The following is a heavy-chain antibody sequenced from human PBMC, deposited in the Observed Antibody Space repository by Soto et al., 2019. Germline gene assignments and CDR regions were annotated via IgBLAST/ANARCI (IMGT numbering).Heavy chain of an antibody. J-gene: IGHJ4*02. D-gene: IGHD2-15*01. V-gene: IGHV4-39*01. CDR2: IHYRGST. CDR1: GDSISISSYY. CDR3: ASTKDETLYFDY. Sequence: QLQLQESGPGLVKPSETLSLTCSVSGDSISISSYYWGWVRQPPGKGLEWIGSIHYRGSTHYNPSLQSRVTISGDASKKQFSLKLGSVTAADTAMYYCASTKDETLYFDYWGQGNLVTVSS.